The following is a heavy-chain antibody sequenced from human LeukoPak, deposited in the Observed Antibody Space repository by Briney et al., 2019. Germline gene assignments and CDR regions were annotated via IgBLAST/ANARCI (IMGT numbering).Heavy chain of an antibody. Sequence: GASVKVSCKASGGTFSSYAISWVRQAPGQGLEWMGGIIPIFGTANYAQKFQGRVTITTDESTSTAYMELRSLRSDDTAVYYCAREISDSSSWYTPIYYYYGMDVWRQGTTVTVSS. CDR2: IIPIFGTA. J-gene: IGHJ6*02. CDR3: AREISDSSSWYTPIYYYYGMDV. CDR1: GGTFSSYA. V-gene: IGHV1-69*05. D-gene: IGHD6-13*01.